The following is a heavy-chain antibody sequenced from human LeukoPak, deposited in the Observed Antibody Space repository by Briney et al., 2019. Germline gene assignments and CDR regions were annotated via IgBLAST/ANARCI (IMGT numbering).Heavy chain of an antibody. V-gene: IGHV4-39*01. J-gene: IGHJ4*02. CDR3: ARTVAGKLVFAY. Sequence: SETLSLTCTVSGGSISSSSYYWGWIRQPPGKGLEWIGSIYYSGSTYYNPSLKSRVTISVDTSKSQFSLKLSSVTATDTAIYYCARTVAGKLVFAYWGQGTLVTVSS. CDR2: IYYSGST. D-gene: IGHD6-19*01. CDR1: GGSISSSSYY.